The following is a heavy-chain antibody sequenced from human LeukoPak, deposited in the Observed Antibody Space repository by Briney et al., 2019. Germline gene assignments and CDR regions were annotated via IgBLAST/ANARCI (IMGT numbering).Heavy chain of an antibody. J-gene: IGHJ5*02. CDR3: AKVSGECSSTSCYTAKWFDP. Sequence: SGGSLRLSCAASGFTFSSYAMSWVRQAPGKGLEWVSAISGSGGSTYYADSVKGRFTISRDNSKNTLYLQMNSLRAEDTAVYYCAKVSGECSSTSCYTAKWFDPWGQGTLVTVSS. V-gene: IGHV3-23*01. D-gene: IGHD2-2*02. CDR1: GFTFSSYA. CDR2: ISGSGGST.